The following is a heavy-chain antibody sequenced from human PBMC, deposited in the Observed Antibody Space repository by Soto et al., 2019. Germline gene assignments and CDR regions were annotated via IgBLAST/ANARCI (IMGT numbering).Heavy chain of an antibody. CDR3: ARYIPGVRYYGMDV. CDR1: GFTFSSYA. D-gene: IGHD2-2*01. J-gene: IGHJ6*02. Sequence: EVQLLESGGGLVQPGGSLRLSCAASGFTFSSYAMKWVRQAPGKGLEWVSLIGESGTPTYYADSVKGRFTISRANSGNTRFLEIYSLRAEDTAVYYCARYIPGVRYYGMDVWGQGTTVTVSS. CDR2: IGESGTPT. V-gene: IGHV3-23*01.